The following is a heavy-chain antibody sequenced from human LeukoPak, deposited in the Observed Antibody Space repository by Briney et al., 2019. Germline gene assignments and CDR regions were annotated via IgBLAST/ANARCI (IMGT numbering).Heavy chain of an antibody. CDR3: ARVDSSGYYLVGACDI. J-gene: IGHJ3*02. CDR2: ISSSGGYT. V-gene: IGHV3-23*01. Sequence: SGGSLRLSCAASRFTFSSYAMSWVRQAPGKGLEWVSTISSSGGYTYYADSVKGRFTISRDNSKNTLYLQMNSLRAEDTAVYYCARVDSSGYYLVGACDIWGQGTMVTVSS. CDR1: RFTFSSYA. D-gene: IGHD3-22*01.